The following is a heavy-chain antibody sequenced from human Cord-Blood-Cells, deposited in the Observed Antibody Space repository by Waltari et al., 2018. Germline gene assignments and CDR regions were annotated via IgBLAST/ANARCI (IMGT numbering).Heavy chain of an antibody. CDR3: ARMRGGSSSRCFDY. CDR2: IKHSGSA. V-gene: IGHV4-34*01. J-gene: IGHJ4*02. CDR1: GGSFSGYY. D-gene: IGHD6-6*01. Sequence: QVQLQQWGAGLLKPSETLSLTCAVYGGSFSGYYWSWIRQPPGKGLGWIGEIKHSGSANDNPSLKSRVTIAVDTSKNQFSLKLSAVTAADTAVYYCARMRGGSSSRCFDYWGQGTLVTVSS.